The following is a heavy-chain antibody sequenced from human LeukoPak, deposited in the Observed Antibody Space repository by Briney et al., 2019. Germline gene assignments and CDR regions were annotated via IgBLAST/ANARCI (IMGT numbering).Heavy chain of an antibody. CDR3: ARGWNYAFRFDS. CDR1: GFTFSSYS. J-gene: IGHJ4*02. CDR2: IKQDGSER. Sequence: PGGSLRLSCAASGFTFSSYSMNWVRQAPGKGLEWVAHIKQDGSERYYGDSVKGRFTISRDNAKNLVYLQMNSLGAEDTALYYCARGWNYAFRFDSWGQGTLVTVSS. D-gene: IGHD1-7*01. V-gene: IGHV3-7*01.